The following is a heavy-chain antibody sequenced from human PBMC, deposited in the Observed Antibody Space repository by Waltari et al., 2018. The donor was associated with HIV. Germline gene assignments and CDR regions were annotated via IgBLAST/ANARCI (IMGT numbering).Heavy chain of an antibody. J-gene: IGHJ3*02. CDR2: IYTSGST. Sequence: QVQLQESGPGLVTGSETVCLTCTGSGDSIGSYYWRCIRQPAGTGPEWIGRIYTSGSTNYNSTLKSRVTMAIDTSKNQFFLKLSSVTAADTAVYYCAREYCSSTSCSPNGRLGAFDIWGQGTMVTVSS. V-gene: IGHV4-4*07. CDR3: AREYCSSTSCSPNGRLGAFDI. CDR1: GDSIGSYY. D-gene: IGHD2-2*01.